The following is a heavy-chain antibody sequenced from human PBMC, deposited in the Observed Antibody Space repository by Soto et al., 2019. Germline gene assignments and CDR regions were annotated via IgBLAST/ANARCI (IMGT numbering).Heavy chain of an antibody. CDR2: ISGSGSSSI. J-gene: IGHJ6*02. V-gene: IGHV3-11*01. Sequence: QLQLVESGGALVKPGGSLRLSCAASGFTFSDYFMTWIRQAPGKGLEWVSYISGSGSSSIFYADSVQGRFTISRDNAKNSLYLQMNSLRAEDTAVYYCARSSATVNGWWGYGLDVWGQGTTVTVSS. CDR1: GFTFSDYF. CDR3: ARSSATVNGWWGYGLDV. D-gene: IGHD1-1*01.